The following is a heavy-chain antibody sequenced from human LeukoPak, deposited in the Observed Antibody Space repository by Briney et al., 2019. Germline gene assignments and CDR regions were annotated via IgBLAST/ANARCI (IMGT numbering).Heavy chain of an antibody. V-gene: IGHV3-74*01. CDR3: ARRDYLDN. J-gene: IGHJ4*02. CDR2: IDSDGIST. CDR1: GFTFNRYW. D-gene: IGHD5-24*01. Sequence: GGSLRLSCTASGFTFNRYWMYWVRQAPGKGLVWVSRIDSDGISTNYADSVKGRFTISRDNAKNTLFLQMNSLRAEDTAVYFCARRDYLDNWGQGTLVTVSS.